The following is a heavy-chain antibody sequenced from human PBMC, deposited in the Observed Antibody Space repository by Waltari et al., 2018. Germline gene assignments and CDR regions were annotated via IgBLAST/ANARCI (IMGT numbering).Heavy chain of an antibody. CDR3: ARTITIFGVVINEH. D-gene: IGHD3-3*01. V-gene: IGHV4-4*07. Sequence: QVQLQESGPGLVKPSETLSLTCTVSGGSISSYYWSWIRPPAGKGLEWIGRIYTSGSTNYNPSLKSRVTMSVDTSKNQFSLKLSSVTAADTAVYYCARTITIFGVVINEHWGQGTLVTVSS. CDR1: GGSISSYY. CDR2: IYTSGST. J-gene: IGHJ4*02.